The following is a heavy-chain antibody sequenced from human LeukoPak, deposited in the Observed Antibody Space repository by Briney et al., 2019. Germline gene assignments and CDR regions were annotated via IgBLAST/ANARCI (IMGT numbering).Heavy chain of an antibody. CDR2: ISTYNDNT. CDR1: GYAYTTYG. Sequence: ASVKVSCKASGYAYTTYGISWVRQAPGQGPEWVGWISTYNDNTKYAQSLQGRVTMTTDTSTRTAYMELRSLTSDNTAVYYCARDYDGTGYQRFWGQGTPVTVSS. CDR3: ARDYDGTGYQRF. V-gene: IGHV1-18*01. D-gene: IGHD3-22*01. J-gene: IGHJ4*02.